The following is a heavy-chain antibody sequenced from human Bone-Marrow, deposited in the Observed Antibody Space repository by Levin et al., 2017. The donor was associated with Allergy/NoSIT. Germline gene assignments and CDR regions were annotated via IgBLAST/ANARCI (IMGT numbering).Heavy chain of an antibody. Sequence: GESLKISCADSGFTFSSYGMHWVRQAPGKGLEWVAFISLDGSDKYYADSVKGRFTISRDNSKNTLYLQMNSLRAEDTAVYYCAKARYDYREYYFDYWGQGTLVTVSS. CDR1: GFTFSSYG. D-gene: IGHD4-11*01. CDR2: ISLDGSDK. V-gene: IGHV3-30*18. CDR3: AKARYDYREYYFDY. J-gene: IGHJ4*02.